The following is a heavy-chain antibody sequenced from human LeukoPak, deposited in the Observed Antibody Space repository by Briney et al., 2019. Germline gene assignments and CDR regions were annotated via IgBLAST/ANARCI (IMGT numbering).Heavy chain of an antibody. D-gene: IGHD3-3*01. J-gene: IGHJ5*02. CDR3: ASITIFGESNWFDP. V-gene: IGHV3-48*03. CDR1: GFTFSSYE. Sequence: GGSLRLSCAASGFTFSSYEMNWVRQAPGKGLEWVSYISSSGSTIYYADSVKGRFTTSRDNAKNSLYLQMNSLRAEDTAVYYCASITIFGESNWFDPWGQGTLVTVSS. CDR2: ISSSGSTI.